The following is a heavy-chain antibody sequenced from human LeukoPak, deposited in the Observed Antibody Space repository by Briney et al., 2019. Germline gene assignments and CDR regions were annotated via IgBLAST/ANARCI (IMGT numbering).Heavy chain of an antibody. CDR2: MNPNSGNT. Sequence: ASVKVSCKASGYTFTSYDINWVRQATGQGLEWMGWMNPNSGNTGYAQKFQGRVTMTRNTSISTAYMELSSLRSEDTAVYYCARQVPPIAAATRGNWFDPWGQGTLVTVSS. CDR1: GYTFTSYD. V-gene: IGHV1-8*01. D-gene: IGHD6-13*01. J-gene: IGHJ5*02. CDR3: ARQVPPIAAATRGNWFDP.